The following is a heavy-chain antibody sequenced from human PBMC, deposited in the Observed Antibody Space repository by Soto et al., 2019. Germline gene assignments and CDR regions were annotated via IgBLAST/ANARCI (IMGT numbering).Heavy chain of an antibody. CDR1: GYTFTSYA. J-gene: IGHJ4*02. D-gene: IGHD3-22*01. V-gene: IGHV1-3*01. Sequence: ASVKVSCKASGYTFTSYAMHWVRQAPGQRLEWMGWINAGNGNTKYSQKFQGRVTFTRDTSANTAYMELSSLISEDTAVYYCARPKDYDDCLDLWGQGALVTVSS. CDR2: INAGNGNT. CDR3: ARPKDYDDCLDL.